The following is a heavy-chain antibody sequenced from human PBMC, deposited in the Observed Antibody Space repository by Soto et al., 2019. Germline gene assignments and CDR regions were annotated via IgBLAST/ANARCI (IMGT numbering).Heavy chain of an antibody. V-gene: IGHV3-30-3*01. CDR2: ISYDGSNK. Sequence: QVQLVESGGGVVQPGRSLRLSCAASGFTFSSYAMHWVRQAPGKGLEWVAVISYDGSNKYYADSVKGRFTISRDNSKNTLYLQMNSLRAEDTAVYYCARELITMIVVVTSGAFDIWGQGTMVTVSS. CDR3: ARELITMIVVVTSGAFDI. D-gene: IGHD3-22*01. J-gene: IGHJ3*02. CDR1: GFTFSSYA.